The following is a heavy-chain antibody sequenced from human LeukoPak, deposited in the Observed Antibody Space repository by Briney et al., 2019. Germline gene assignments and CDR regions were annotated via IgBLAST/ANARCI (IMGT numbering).Heavy chain of an antibody. V-gene: IGHV1-69*01. CDR3: ARRSLFEGGYYFDY. D-gene: IGHD2-21*01. CDR1: GGTFSSYA. J-gene: IGHJ4*02. CDR2: IIPIFGTA. Sequence: ASVKVSCKASGGTFSSYAISWVRQAPGQGLEWMGGIIPIFGTANYAQKFQGIVTITADESTSTAYMELSSLRSEYTAVYYCARRSLFEGGYYFDYWGQGTLVTVSS.